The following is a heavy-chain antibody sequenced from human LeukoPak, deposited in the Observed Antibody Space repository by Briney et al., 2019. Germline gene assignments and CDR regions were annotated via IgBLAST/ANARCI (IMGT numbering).Heavy chain of an antibody. J-gene: IGHJ2*01. CDR1: GYTFTSYG. CDR3: ARGPRGRGDWYFDL. V-gene: IGHV1-18*01. D-gene: IGHD1-26*01. CDR2: ISADKVNT. Sequence: GASVKVSCKASGYTFTSYGFSWVRQAPGQGLEWMAWISADKVNTNYAQKLQGRVTMSADTSTSTAYMELRSLTSDDTAVYYCARGPRGRGDWYFDLWARGTLATVSS.